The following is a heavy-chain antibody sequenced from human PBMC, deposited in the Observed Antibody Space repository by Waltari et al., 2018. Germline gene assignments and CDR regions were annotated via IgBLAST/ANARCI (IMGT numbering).Heavy chain of an antibody. J-gene: IGHJ6*02. Sequence: QVTLRESGPALVKPTQTLTLTCTFSGFSLSTSGMCVSWIRQPPGKALEWLALIVWDDDTYYSTSLKTRLTISKDTSKNQVVLTMTNMDPVDTATYYCARALGWELLYGMDVWGQGTTVTVSS. CDR1: GFSLSTSGMC. CDR2: IVWDDDT. D-gene: IGHD1-26*01. CDR3: ARALGWELLYGMDV. V-gene: IGHV2-70*01.